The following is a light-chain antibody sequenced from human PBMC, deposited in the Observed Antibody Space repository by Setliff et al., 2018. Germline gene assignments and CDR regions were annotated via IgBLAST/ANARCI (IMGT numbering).Light chain of an antibody. V-gene: IGLV2-11*01. Sequence: QSALTQPRSVSGSPGQSVTISCTGTSSDVGGYNYVSWYQQHPGKAPKLMIYDVSKRPSGVPDRFSGSKSGNTASLTVSGLQAEDEADYYCSSYAGSNNFPYVFGTGTKV. J-gene: IGLJ1*01. CDR2: DVS. CDR1: SSDVGGYNY. CDR3: SSYAGSNNFPYV.